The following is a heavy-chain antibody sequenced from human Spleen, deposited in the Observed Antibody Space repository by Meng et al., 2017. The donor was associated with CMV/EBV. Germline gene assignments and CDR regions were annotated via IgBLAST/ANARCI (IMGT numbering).Heavy chain of an antibody. J-gene: IGHJ6*02. V-gene: IGHV3-23*01. CDR1: GFTFSSYA. D-gene: IGHD3-10*01. CDR3: AKNINVGFGEYSPTTYYGMDV. Sequence: GGSLRLSCAASGFTFSSYAMSWVRQAPGKGLEWVSAISGSGGSTYYADSVKGRFTISRDNSKNTLYLQMNSLRAEDTAVYYCAKNINVGFGEYSPTTYYGMDVWGQGTTVTVSS. CDR2: ISGSGGST.